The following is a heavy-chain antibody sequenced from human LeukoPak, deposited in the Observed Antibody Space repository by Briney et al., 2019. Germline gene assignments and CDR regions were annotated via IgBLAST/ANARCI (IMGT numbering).Heavy chain of an antibody. J-gene: IGHJ6*02. CDR1: GFTFSDYY. Sequence: GGSLRLSCVVSGFTFSDYYMNWIRQAPGKGLEWLSYISGSSSHTLYADSVKGRFTISRDNTKNSLYLQMNTLRAEDTAVYYCARDHSSSGMDVWGQGPRSPSP. CDR3: ARDHSSSGMDV. CDR2: ISGSSSHT. V-gene: IGHV3-11*06.